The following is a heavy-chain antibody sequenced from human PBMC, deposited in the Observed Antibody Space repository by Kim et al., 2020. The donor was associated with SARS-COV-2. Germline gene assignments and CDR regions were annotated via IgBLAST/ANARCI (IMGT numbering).Heavy chain of an antibody. V-gene: IGHV3-73*01. Sequence: GGSLRLSCAASGFTFSGSAMHWVRQASGKGLEWVGRIRSKANSYATAYAASVKGRFTISRDDSKNTAYLQMNSLKTEDTAVYYCTKIYGSGSRTNLKGVDVWGQGTTVTVSS. J-gene: IGHJ6*02. CDR2: IRSKANSYAT. CDR3: TKIYGSGSRTNLKGVDV. D-gene: IGHD3-10*01. CDR1: GFTFSGSA.